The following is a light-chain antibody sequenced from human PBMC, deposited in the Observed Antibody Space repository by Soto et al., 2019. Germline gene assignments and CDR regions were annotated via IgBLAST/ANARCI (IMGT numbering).Light chain of an antibody. CDR2: DGT. V-gene: IGKV1-39*01. J-gene: IGKJ1*01. Sequence: DIQTTQSPSYLSAYVGDRVTITCRTSDNIAKYLNWYQQKPGQAPKVLIVDGTDLQSGAPTRFSGSGFGTGFTLTVHNLQPEDFATYYCQESYSAPAWTFGQGTKVEV. CDR1: DNIAKY. CDR3: QESYSAPAWT.